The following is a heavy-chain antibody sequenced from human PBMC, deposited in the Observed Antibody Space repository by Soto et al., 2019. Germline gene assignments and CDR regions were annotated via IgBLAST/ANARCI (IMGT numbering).Heavy chain of an antibody. D-gene: IGHD5-18*01. Sequence: QVPLVQSGAEVKEPGASVRLSCKASGYTFTAYYIHWVRQAPGQRLEWMGVINPVGGCTTYIQKFQCRVTLTRDMTTTTVHVVLSALRSDDTSIYYCAREEGAAMGFQYWGQGNPVNVFS. CDR3: AREEGAAMGFQY. CDR2: INPVGGCT. V-gene: IGHV1-46*01. CDR1: GYTFTAYY. J-gene: IGHJ4*02.